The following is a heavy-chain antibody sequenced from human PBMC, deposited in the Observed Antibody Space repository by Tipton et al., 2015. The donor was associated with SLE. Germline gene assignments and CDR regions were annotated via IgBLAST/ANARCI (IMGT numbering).Heavy chain of an antibody. D-gene: IGHD6-19*01. CDR1: GGSISGHY. CDR3: SRGTTGYTSGWYGDY. CDR2: IFNNENT. V-gene: IGHV4-59*11. Sequence: TLSLTCTVSGGSISGHYWSWIRQPPGKGLEWIAYIFNNENTNYNPSLKSRVTISVDTSKNQFSLMLTSVTAADAAVYYCSRGTTGYTSGWYGDYWGQGIRVSVSS. J-gene: IGHJ4*02.